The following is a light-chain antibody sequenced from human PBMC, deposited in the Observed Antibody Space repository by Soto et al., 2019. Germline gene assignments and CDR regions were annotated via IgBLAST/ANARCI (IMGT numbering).Light chain of an antibody. Sequence: DIQMTQSPSSVSASVGDRVTITCRASQGISRWLAWYQQKPGKVPKLLIYIASSLQSGVPSRFSGSGSGTDFTLTISSLQPEDFATYYCQQADSFPWTFGQGTRVEIK. CDR3: QQADSFPWT. CDR2: IAS. V-gene: IGKV1-12*01. CDR1: QGISRW. J-gene: IGKJ1*01.